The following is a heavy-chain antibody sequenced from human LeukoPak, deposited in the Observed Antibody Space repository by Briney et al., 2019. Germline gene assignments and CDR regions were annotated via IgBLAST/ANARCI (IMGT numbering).Heavy chain of an antibody. CDR1: GGSITNGDYY. CDR3: ARGDGDYDAFDI. Sequence: PSQTLSLTCTVSGGSITNGDYYWSSIRQSPGKGLEWIGYIYYSGSTYHNPSLKSRVTISVDTSKNQFSLKLSSVTAADTAVYYCARGDGDYDAFDIWGQGTMVTVSS. J-gene: IGHJ3*02. V-gene: IGHV4-31*03. D-gene: IGHD4-17*01. CDR2: IYYSGST.